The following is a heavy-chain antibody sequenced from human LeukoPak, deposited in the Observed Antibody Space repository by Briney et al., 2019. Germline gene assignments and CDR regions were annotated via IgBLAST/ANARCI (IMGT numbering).Heavy chain of an antibody. V-gene: IGHV3-21*01. Sequence: PGGSLRLSCAASGFTFSDYTMNWVRQTPGLAPEWVSSIHTSSDYVYYADSVKGRFISSRDNANNSLYLQMNSLRVEATGVYYCTRKSAPFDLWGQGILVTVSS. CDR3: TRKSAPFDL. CDR2: IHTSSDYV. D-gene: IGHD3-3*01. CDR1: GFTFSDYT. J-gene: IGHJ4*02.